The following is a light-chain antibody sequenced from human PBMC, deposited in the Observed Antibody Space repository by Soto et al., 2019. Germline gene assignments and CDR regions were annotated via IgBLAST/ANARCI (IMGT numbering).Light chain of an antibody. J-gene: IGLJ3*02. Sequence: QSALTQPASVSASPGQSITISCTGVNSGVVGSYKLVSWYRQHPGKAPKLIIYDVSKWPSGVPDRFSGSKSGNTASLTISGLQAEDEADYYCCSYAGSYTWVFGGGTKLTVL. CDR1: NSGVVGSYKL. V-gene: IGLV2-11*01. CDR2: DVS. CDR3: CSYAGSYTWV.